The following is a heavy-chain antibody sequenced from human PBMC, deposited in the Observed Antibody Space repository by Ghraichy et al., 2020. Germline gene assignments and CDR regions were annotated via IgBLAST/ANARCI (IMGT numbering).Heavy chain of an antibody. Sequence: SETLSLTCTVSGGSISSYYWSRIRQPPGKGLEWIGYIYYSGSTNYNPSLKSRVTISVDTSKNQFSLKLSSVTAADTAVYYCARPIRGHDAFDIWGQGTMVTVSS. CDR3: ARPIRGHDAFDI. CDR1: GGSISSYY. D-gene: IGHD3-10*01. J-gene: IGHJ3*02. CDR2: IYYSGST. V-gene: IGHV4-59*08.